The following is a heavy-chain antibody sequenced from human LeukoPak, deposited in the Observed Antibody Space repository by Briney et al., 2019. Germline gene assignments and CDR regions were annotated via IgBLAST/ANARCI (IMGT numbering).Heavy chain of an antibody. CDR3: ARGSLLSPFDY. CDR2: INHSGST. V-gene: IGHV4-34*01. CDR1: GGSFSGYY. J-gene: IGHJ4*02. Sequence: PSETLSLTCAVYGGSFSGYYWSWIRQPPGKGLEWIGEINHSGSTNYNPSLKSRVTISVDTSKNQFSLKLSSVTAADTAVYYCARGSLLSPFDYWGQGTLITVSS. D-gene: IGHD3-16*02.